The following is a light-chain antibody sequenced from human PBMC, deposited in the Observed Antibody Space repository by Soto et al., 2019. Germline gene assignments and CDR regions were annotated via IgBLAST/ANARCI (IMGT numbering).Light chain of an antibody. CDR2: EVS. Sequence: QSALTQPASVSGSPGQSITISCTGTSSDVGAYNFVSWYQQFPGKAPKLMIYEVSNRPSGVSDRFSGSKSGNTASLIISGLRAEDEADYYCSSYTTTTTVIFGGGTKLTVL. J-gene: IGLJ2*01. V-gene: IGLV2-14*01. CDR3: SSYTTTTTVI. CDR1: SSDVGAYNF.